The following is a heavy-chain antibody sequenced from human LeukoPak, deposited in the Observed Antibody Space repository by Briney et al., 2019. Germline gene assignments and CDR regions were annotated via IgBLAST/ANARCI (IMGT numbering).Heavy chain of an antibody. CDR2: ISSSSSTI. J-gene: IGHJ3*02. Sequence: GGSLRLSCAASGFTFSSYSMNWVRQAPGKGLEWVSYISSSSSTIYYADSVKGRFTISRDDAKNSLYLQLNSLRAEDTAVYYCARDEMIVLMVYARNGDAFDIWGQGTMVTVSS. CDR3: ARDEMIVLMVYARNGDAFDI. V-gene: IGHV3-48*04. CDR1: GFTFSSYS. D-gene: IGHD2-8*01.